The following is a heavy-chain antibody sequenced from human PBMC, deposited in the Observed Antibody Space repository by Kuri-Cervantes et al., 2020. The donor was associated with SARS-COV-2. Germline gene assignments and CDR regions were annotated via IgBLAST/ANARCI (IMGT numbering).Heavy chain of an antibody. Sequence: GVLKISCAASGFTVSSNYMSWVRQAPGKGLEWVSVIYSGGSTYYADSVKGRFTISRDNSKNTLYLQMNSLRAEDTAVYYCARALGNYWGQGTLVTVSS. J-gene: IGHJ4*02. CDR2: IYSGGST. V-gene: IGHV3-53*01. CDR3: ARALGNY. CDR1: GFTVSSNY.